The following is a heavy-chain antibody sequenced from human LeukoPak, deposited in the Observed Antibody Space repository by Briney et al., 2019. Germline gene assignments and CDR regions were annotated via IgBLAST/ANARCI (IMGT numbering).Heavy chain of an antibody. D-gene: IGHD3-22*01. CDR1: GGSISSYY. Sequence: PSETLSLTCTVSGGSISSYYWNWIRQPAGKGLEWIGRIYSSGSTNYNSSLKSRVTMSVDTSKNQFSLKLSSVTAADTAVYYCAREYCDGSNYYSLFDYWGQGILVTVSS. V-gene: IGHV4-4*07. CDR2: IYSSGST. J-gene: IGHJ4*02. CDR3: AREYCDGSNYYSLFDY.